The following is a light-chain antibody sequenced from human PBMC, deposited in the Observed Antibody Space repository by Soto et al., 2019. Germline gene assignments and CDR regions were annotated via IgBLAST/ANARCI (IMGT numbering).Light chain of an antibody. CDR1: QSLSRSS. Sequence: EIVLTQSPGTLSLSPGDRATLSCRASQSLSRSSLAWYQQKPGRAPRLLIYGASSRATGIPDRFSGSGSGTDFTLTISRLEPEDFAVYYCQQYGSSPRTFGQGTKE. CDR2: GAS. V-gene: IGKV3-20*01. CDR3: QQYGSSPRT. J-gene: IGKJ1*01.